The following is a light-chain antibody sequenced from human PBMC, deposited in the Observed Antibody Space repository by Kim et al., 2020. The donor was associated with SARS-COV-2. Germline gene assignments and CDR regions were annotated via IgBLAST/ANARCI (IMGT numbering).Light chain of an antibody. Sequence: GDRVTITCRASQDIRNDLGWYQQNPGRAPKRMIYGASSLQRGVPSRLSGSGSGTEFTLTISSLQHEDFATYFCLQHNTYPITFGQGTRL. CDR1: QDIRND. CDR3: LQHNTYPIT. V-gene: IGKV1-17*01. J-gene: IGKJ5*01. CDR2: GAS.